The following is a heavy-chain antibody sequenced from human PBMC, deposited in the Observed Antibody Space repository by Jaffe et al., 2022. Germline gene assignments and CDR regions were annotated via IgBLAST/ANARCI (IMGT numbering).Heavy chain of an antibody. CDR1: GFTFSSYA. CDR2: ISGSGGST. J-gene: IGHJ2*01. CDR3: AKGSPHIVVVIAISIMWYFDL. V-gene: IGHV3-23*01. Sequence: EVQLLESGGGLVQPGGSLRLSCAASGFTFSSYAMSWVRQAPGKGLEWVSAISGSGGSTYYADSVKGRFTISRDNSKNTLYLQMNSLRAEDTAVYYCAKGSPHIVVVIAISIMWYFDLWGRGTLVTVSS. D-gene: IGHD2-21*01.